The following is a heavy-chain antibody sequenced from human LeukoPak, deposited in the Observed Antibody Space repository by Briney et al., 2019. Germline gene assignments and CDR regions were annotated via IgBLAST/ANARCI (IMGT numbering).Heavy chain of an antibody. D-gene: IGHD5-18*01. CDR3: ARTTAMVTIFDY. CDR1: GGTFTSYA. J-gene: IGHJ4*02. V-gene: IGHV1-3*01. CDR2: INAGHGNT. Sequence: ASVKVSCKASGGTFTSYAMHWVRQAPGQRLEWMGWINAGHGNTKYSQKFQDRVTITRDTSASTAYMELSSLRSEDTAVYYCARTTAMVTIFDYWGQGTLVTVSS.